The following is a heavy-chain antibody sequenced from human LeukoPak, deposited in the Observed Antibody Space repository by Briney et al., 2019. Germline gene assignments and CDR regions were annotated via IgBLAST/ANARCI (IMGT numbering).Heavy chain of an antibody. CDR1: GGSISSGSYY. J-gene: IGHJ6*03. CDR3: ARDPLEDHYMDV. V-gene: IGHV4-61*02. D-gene: IGHD1-1*01. Sequence: SETLSLTCTVSGGSISSGSYYWSWIRQPAGKGLEWIGRIYTSGSTNYNPSLKSRAIISVDTSKNQFSLKLSSVTAADTAVYYCARDPLEDHYMDVWGKGTTVTVSS. CDR2: IYTSGST.